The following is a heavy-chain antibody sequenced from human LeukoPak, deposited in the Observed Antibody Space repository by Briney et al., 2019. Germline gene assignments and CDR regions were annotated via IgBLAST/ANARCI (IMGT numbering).Heavy chain of an antibody. CDR3: AKGGTGTTVRYFDY. Sequence: GGSLRLSCAASGFTFSGYWMIWVRQAPGKGLEWVSVVSTSGDNGYYADSVQGRFTISRDNSKNSLYLQMNSLRAEDTAVYYCAKGGTGTTVRYFDYWGQGTLVTVSS. J-gene: IGHJ4*02. CDR1: GFTFSGYW. CDR2: VSTSGDNG. D-gene: IGHD1-7*01. V-gene: IGHV3-23*01.